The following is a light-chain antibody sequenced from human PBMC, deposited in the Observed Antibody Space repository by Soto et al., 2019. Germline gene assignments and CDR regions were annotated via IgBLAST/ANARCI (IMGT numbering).Light chain of an antibody. Sequence: DIQLTQSPSFLSASVGDRVTISCRASQGISDYLAWYQQKPVKAPKLLIYGASTLQSGVPSRFSGSASGTEFTLTISSLQPEDFATYFCQQFNAYPLTFGGGTKLEIK. CDR2: GAS. V-gene: IGKV1-9*01. CDR1: QGISDY. J-gene: IGKJ4*01. CDR3: QQFNAYPLT.